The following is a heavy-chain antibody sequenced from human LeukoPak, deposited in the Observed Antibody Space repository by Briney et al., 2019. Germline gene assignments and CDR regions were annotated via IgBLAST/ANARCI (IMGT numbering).Heavy chain of an antibody. D-gene: IGHD6-13*01. J-gene: IGHJ6*03. V-gene: IGHV1-69*13. CDR1: GGTFSIYA. Sequence: ASVKVSCKASGGTFSIYAISWVRQAPGQGLEWMGGIIPIFGTANYAQKFQGRVTITADEFTSTVYMELSSLRSEDTAVYYCARGDSSSWSPFYYYYYMDVWGKGTTVTVSS. CDR3: ARGDSSSWSPFYYYYYMDV. CDR2: IIPIFGTA.